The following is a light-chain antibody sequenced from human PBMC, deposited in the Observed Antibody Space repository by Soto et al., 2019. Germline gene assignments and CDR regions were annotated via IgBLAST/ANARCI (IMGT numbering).Light chain of an antibody. J-gene: IGKJ4*01. CDR3: QQYDNWPLT. CDR1: QSLSSN. CDR2: GAS. Sequence: EIVMTQSPATLPVSPGERATLSCRASQSLSSNLAWYQQKPGQAPRFLIYGASTRATGIPARFSGSGSGTEFTLTISSLQSEDFAVYYCQQYDNWPLTFGGGTKVEIK. V-gene: IGKV3-15*01.